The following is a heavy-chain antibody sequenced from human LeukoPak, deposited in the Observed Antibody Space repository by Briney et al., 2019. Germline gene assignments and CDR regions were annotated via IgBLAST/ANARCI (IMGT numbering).Heavy chain of an antibody. CDR2: ISSSSSTI. Sequence: GGSLRLSRAASGFTFSSYNMNWVRQAPGKGLEWLSYISSSSSTIYYADSVKGRFTISRDNAKNSLYLQMNSLRAEDTAVYYCARDFLEDSYWGQGTLVTVSS. CDR1: GFTFSSYN. J-gene: IGHJ4*02. D-gene: IGHD3-3*01. V-gene: IGHV3-48*01. CDR3: ARDFLEDSY.